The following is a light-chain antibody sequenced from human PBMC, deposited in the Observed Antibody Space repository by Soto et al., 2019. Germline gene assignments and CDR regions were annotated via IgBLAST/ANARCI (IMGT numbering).Light chain of an antibody. CDR3: QRFKRWPLS. Sequence: EIVLTQSPGTLSLSPGERATLSCRASQSVSSIYLGWYHHKPGQAPRLLIYGASSRATGIPARFSGSGSGTEFTLTIASLQSEDFGVYYCQRFKRWPLSFGGGNKVDIK. J-gene: IGKJ4*01. CDR1: QSVSSIY. V-gene: IGKV3-20*01. CDR2: GAS.